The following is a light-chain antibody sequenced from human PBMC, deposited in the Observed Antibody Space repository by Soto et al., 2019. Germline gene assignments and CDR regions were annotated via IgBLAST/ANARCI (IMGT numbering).Light chain of an antibody. Sequence: EIVLTRSPASLSSSPVERATLSFRASQSISSNLAWYQQKPGQSPRLLIYGASSRATGIPARFSGSGSGTEFTLTINSLQSEHFAVYYCQQYTAWPPWTFGQGTKVDIK. CDR3: QQYTAWPPWT. CDR1: QSISSN. CDR2: GAS. V-gene: IGKV3-15*01. J-gene: IGKJ1*01.